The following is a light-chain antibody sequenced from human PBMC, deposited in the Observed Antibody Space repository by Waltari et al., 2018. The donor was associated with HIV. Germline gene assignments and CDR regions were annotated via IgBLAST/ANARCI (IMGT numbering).Light chain of an antibody. CDR3: SSYAGSNNYV. CDR1: SSDVGGYNY. J-gene: IGLJ1*01. Sequence: QSALTQPPSASGSPGQSVTTSCTGTSSDVGGYNYVPWYQQHPGKAPKLMIYEVSKRPSGVPDRFSGSKSGNTASLTVSGLQAEDEADYYCSSYAGSNNYVFGTGTKVTVL. CDR2: EVS. V-gene: IGLV2-8*01.